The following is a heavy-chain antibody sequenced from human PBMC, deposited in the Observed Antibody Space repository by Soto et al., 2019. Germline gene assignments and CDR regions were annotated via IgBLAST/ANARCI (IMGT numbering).Heavy chain of an antibody. CDR1: GYTFTSYG. CDR3: ARVMNDCSGGSCYSGFSRDYYGMDV. Sequence: ASVKVSCKASGYTFTSYGISWVRQAPGQGLEWMGWISAYNGNTNYAQKLQGRVTMTTDTSTSTAYMELRSLRSDDTAVYYCARVMNDCSGGSCYSGFSRDYYGMDVWGQGTTVTVSS. V-gene: IGHV1-18*01. J-gene: IGHJ6*02. D-gene: IGHD2-15*01. CDR2: ISAYNGNT.